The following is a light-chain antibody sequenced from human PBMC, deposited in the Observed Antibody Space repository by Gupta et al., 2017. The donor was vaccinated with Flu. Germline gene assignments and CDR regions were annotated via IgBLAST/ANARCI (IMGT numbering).Light chain of an antibody. V-gene: IGKV3-20*01. CDR1: QSVSSSY. CDR2: GAS. J-gene: IGKJ1*01. Sequence: PGTLSLSPGERATLSCRASQSVSSSYLAWYQQNPGQAPRLLIYGASSRATGIPDRFSGSGSGTDFTLTISRLEPEDFAVYYWQQDGSSRTFGQGTKVEIK. CDR3: QQDGSSRT.